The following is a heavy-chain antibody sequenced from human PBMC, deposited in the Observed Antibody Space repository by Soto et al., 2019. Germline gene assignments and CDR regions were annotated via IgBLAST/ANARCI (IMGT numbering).Heavy chain of an antibody. CDR2: ISYDGNNK. CDR1: GFTFSNYA. V-gene: IGHV3-30*18. Sequence: QVQLVESGGGMVQPGRSLRLSCAASGFTFSNYAMHWVRQAPGKGLEWAAVISYDGNNKYYADSAKGRFTISRDNSKNTLYLQMNGLRPEDTAVYYCAKSELYYYYGMDVWGQGTTVTVSS. J-gene: IGHJ6*02. CDR3: AKSELYYYYGMDV. D-gene: IGHD3-10*01.